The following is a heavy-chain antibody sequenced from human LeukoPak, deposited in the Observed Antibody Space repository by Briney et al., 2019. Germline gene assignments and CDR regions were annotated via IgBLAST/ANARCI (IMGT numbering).Heavy chain of an antibody. V-gene: IGHV4-59*01. CDR3: ASRRQSEGLEA. CDR1: GGSFTNYY. CDR2: IFYTGTT. Sequence: SETLSLTCTVSGGSFTNYYWAWVRQSPGKGLEWIGYIFYTGTTYCNPSLKSRLTMSVDASKNQFPLKLTSVTAADTATYYCASRRQSEGLEAWGQGTLVTVSS. J-gene: IGHJ5*02. D-gene: IGHD1-1*01.